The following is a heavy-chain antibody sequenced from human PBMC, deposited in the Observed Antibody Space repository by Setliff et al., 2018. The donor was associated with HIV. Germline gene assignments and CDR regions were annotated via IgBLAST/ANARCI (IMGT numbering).Heavy chain of an antibody. D-gene: IGHD1-26*01. CDR2: ISYSGTT. CDR3: ARRRPPPTGSYSKYYMDV. J-gene: IGHJ6*03. V-gene: IGHV4-59*08. CDR1: GGSISSYY. Sequence: PSETLSLTCTVSGGSISSYYWSWIRPPPGKGLEWIGHISYSGTTNYNPSLKSRVTISVDTSKNQFSLKLNSVTAADAAVYYCARRRPPPTGSYSKYYMDVWGTGTTVTVSS.